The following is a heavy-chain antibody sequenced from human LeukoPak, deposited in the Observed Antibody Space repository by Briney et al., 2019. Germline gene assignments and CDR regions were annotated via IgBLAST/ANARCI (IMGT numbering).Heavy chain of an antibody. D-gene: IGHD4-17*01. J-gene: IGHJ4*02. CDR3: ARDGGDYVGSFDY. Sequence: SQTLSLTCAVSGGSISSGGYSWSWIRQPPWKGLEWIGYIYHSGSTYYNPSLKSRVTISVDRSKNQFSLKLSSVTAADTAVYYCARDGGDYVGSFDYWGQGTLVTVSS. CDR2: IYHSGST. V-gene: IGHV4-30-2*01. CDR1: GGSISSGGYS.